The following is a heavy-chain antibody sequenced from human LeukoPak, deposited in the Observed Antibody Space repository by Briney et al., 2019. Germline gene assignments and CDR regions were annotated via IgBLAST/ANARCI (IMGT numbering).Heavy chain of an antibody. D-gene: IGHD6-19*01. J-gene: IGHJ4*02. CDR2: ISSRGGST. V-gene: IGHV3-23*01. CDR1: GFTFSDYN. CDR3: ARDWGSGWYFDY. Sequence: PGGSLRLSCTASGFTFSDYNMNWVRQAPGKGLEWVSVISSRGGSTYYADSVKGRFTISRDNSKSTLYLQMNSLRVEDTAVYYCARDWGSGWYFDYWGLGTQVTVSS.